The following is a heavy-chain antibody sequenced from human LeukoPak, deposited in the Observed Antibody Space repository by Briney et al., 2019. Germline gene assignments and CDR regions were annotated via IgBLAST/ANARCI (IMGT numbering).Heavy chain of an antibody. CDR1: GVSISSSSYY. CDR2: FYTSGNS. J-gene: IGHJ4*02. Sequence: SETLSLTCTVSGVSISSSSYYWSWIRQPAGKGLEWIGRFYTSGNSYYNPSLKSRVTMSVDTSKNQFSLKLSSVTAADTAVYYCARLSTVTTSFDYWGQGTLVTVSS. V-gene: IGHV4-61*02. D-gene: IGHD4-17*01. CDR3: ARLSTVTTSFDY.